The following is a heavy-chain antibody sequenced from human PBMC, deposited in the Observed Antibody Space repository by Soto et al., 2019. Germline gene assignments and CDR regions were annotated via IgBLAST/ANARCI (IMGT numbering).Heavy chain of an antibody. V-gene: IGHV3-11*01. J-gene: IGHJ4*02. CDR2: IDTSSTKI. CDR3: ASHYDMWSGYLSPVDY. Sequence: QVQLVESGGDLVKRGGSLRLSCAASGYTCSDYYMRWIRQAPGKGLEWISYIDTSSTKIYYADSVKGRFTISRDNAKNSLYLEMNSLRDEDTAVYYCASHYDMWSGYLSPVDYWGKGTLVTVSS. CDR1: GYTCSDYY. D-gene: IGHD3-3*01.